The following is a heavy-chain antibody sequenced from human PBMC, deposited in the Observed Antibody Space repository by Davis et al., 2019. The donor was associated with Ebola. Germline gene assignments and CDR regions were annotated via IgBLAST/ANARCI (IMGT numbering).Heavy chain of an antibody. CDR3: SIKVGATNLDD. CDR1: GGSISSSY. V-gene: IGHV4-38-2*02. Sequence: MPGGSLRLSCTVSGGSISSSYWGWIRQPPGKGLEWIGSIYHSGSTYYNPSLKSRVTISVDTSKNQFSLKLSSVTAADTAVYYCSIKVGATNLDDWGQGTLVTVSS. CDR2: IYHSGST. J-gene: IGHJ4*02. D-gene: IGHD1-26*01.